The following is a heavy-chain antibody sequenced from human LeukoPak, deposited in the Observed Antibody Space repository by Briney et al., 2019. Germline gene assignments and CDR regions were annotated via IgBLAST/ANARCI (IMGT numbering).Heavy chain of an antibody. J-gene: IGHJ4*02. CDR1: EFTVTSNY. Sequence: GGSLRLSCAASEFTVTSNYMSWVRQAPGKGLQWVSVIYPGGAIYYADSVNGRFIISRDKSKNTLSLQMKSLTADDTAVYYCAKEVDPYYYDSSGLDYWGQGTLVTVSS. D-gene: IGHD3-22*01. CDR3: AKEVDPYYYDSSGLDY. V-gene: IGHV3-53*01. CDR2: IYPGGAI.